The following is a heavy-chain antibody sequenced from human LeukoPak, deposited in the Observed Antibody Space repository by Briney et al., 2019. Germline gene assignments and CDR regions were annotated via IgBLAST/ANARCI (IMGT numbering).Heavy chain of an antibody. CDR1: GFSFSDFT. J-gene: IGHJ4*02. Sequence: PGGSLRLSCAASGFSFSDFTMNWVRQAPGKGLEWVSGIRANSNMRFYLESVRGRFTISRDNSKNTLFLQMDSLRVDDTAVYFCARGSSSIIFGADFDYWGQGTLVTVSS. CDR3: ARGSSSIIFGADFDY. CDR2: IRANSNMR. V-gene: IGHV3-23*01. D-gene: IGHD6-6*01.